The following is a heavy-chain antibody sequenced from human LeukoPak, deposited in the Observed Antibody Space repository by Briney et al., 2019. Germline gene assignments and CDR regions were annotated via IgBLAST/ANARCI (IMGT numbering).Heavy chain of an antibody. CDR1: GGSFSGYY. D-gene: IGHD3-10*01. Sequence: PSETLSLTCAVYGGSFSGYYWSWIRQPPGKGLEWIGEINHSGSTNYNPSLKSRVTISVDTSKNPFSLKLSSVTAADTAVYYCARAGWFGEFSTDYWGQGTLATVSS. J-gene: IGHJ4*02. V-gene: IGHV4-34*01. CDR3: ARAGWFGEFSTDY. CDR2: INHSGST.